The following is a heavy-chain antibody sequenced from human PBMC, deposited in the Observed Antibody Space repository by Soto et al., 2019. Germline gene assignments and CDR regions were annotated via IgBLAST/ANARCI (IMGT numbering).Heavy chain of an antibody. CDR3: ARMSYFYDKWYFDL. Sequence: PSETLSLTCTVSGASINNNDYYWRWIRQTPGKGLEWIGYVYYGGTTDYIPSLKSRLSMSIDKSQNQFTLKLNSVTAADTATYYCARMSYFYDKWYFDLWGRGTLVTVSS. CDR2: VYYGGTT. J-gene: IGHJ2*01. CDR1: GASINNNDYY. V-gene: IGHV4-30-4*01. D-gene: IGHD3-22*01.